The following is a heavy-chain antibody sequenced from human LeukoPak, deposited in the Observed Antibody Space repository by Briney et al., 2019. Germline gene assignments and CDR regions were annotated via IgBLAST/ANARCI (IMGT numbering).Heavy chain of an antibody. CDR2: ISAYNGNT. CDR1: GYTFTSYG. CDR3: ARVQWELQFFDY. D-gene: IGHD1-26*01. V-gene: IGHV1-18*01. Sequence: ASVKASCKASGYTFTSYGISWVRQAPGQGLEWMGWISAYNGNTNYAQKLQGRVTMTTDTSTSTGYMELRSLRSDDTAVYYCARVQWELQFFDYWGQGTLVTVSS. J-gene: IGHJ4*02.